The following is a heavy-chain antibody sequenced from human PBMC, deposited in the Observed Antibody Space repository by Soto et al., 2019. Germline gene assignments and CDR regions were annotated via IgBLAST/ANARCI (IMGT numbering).Heavy chain of an antibody. J-gene: IGHJ4*02. D-gene: IGHD6-19*01. V-gene: IGHV4-59*01. Sequence: QVQLQESGPGLVKPSETLSLTCTVSGCSISSYYWCWIRQPPGKGLGWIGYIYYSESTNDNPSLKGRVTIAVDNSKNQSSLRLSSVTAAATAVYYCARVRWTVAGPGHFDYWGQGTLVTVSS. CDR1: GCSISSYY. CDR2: IYYSEST. CDR3: ARVRWTVAGPGHFDY.